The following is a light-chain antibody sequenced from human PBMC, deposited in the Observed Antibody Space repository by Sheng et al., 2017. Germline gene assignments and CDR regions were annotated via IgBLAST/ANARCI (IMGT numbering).Light chain of an antibody. Sequence: DIQMTQSPSSLSASVGDSVTITCRASQTITTYLQWYQQKPGNSPKLLIYAASSLQSGVPSRFSGSGSGTDFTFTISSLQPDDFASYYCQQSYSTPWTFGQGTKVDIK. CDR1: QTITTY. V-gene: IGKV1-39*01. CDR2: AAS. J-gene: IGKJ1*01. CDR3: QQSYSTPWT.